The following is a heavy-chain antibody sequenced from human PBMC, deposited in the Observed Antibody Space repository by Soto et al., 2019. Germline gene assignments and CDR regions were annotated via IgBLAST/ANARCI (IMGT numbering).Heavy chain of an antibody. CDR2: IIPIFGTA. Sequence: SVKVSCKASGGTFSSYAISWVRQAPGQGLEWMGGIIPIFGTANYAQKFQGRVTITADESTSTAYMELSSLRSGDTAVYYCARSGIAAAGTPNWFDPWGQGTLVTVSS. V-gene: IGHV1-69*13. D-gene: IGHD6-13*01. CDR3: ARSGIAAAGTPNWFDP. J-gene: IGHJ5*02. CDR1: GGTFSSYA.